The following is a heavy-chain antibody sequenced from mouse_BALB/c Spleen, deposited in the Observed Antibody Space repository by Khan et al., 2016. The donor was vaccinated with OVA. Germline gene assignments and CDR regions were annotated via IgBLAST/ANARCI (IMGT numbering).Heavy chain of an antibody. CDR1: GYTFTSYW. V-gene: IGHV1S22*01. D-gene: IGHD2-12*01. CDR3: TSWSYWFAY. J-gene: IGHJ3*01. CDR2: IYPGSGST. Sequence: LQQSGSELVRPGASVKLSCKASGYTFTSYWMHWVKQRPGQGLEWIGDIYPGSGSTNYDEKFKSKATLTVDTSSSTAYMQLSSLTSEDSAVYYCTSWSYWFAYWGQGTLVTVSA.